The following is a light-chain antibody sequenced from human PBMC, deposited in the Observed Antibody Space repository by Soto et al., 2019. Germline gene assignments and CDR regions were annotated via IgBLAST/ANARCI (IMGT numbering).Light chain of an antibody. Sequence: QSVLTQPRSVSGSPGQSVTISCTGTSSDVGCYNYVSWYQQHPGKAPKLMIYDVSKRPSGVPDRFSGSKSGNTASLTISGLQAEDEADYYCCSYAGTNYVFGTGTKVTVL. CDR1: SSDVGCYNY. CDR3: CSYAGTNYV. CDR2: DVS. J-gene: IGLJ1*01. V-gene: IGLV2-11*01.